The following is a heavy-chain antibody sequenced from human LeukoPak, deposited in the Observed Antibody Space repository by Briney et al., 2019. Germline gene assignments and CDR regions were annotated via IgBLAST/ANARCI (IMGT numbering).Heavy chain of an antibody. CDR3: ARDLCTNGVCYTTGYYYYYGMDV. CDR1: GYTFTGYY. CDR2: INPNSGGT. D-gene: IGHD2-8*01. Sequence: ASVKVSCKASGYTFTGYYMHWVRQAPGQGLEWMGWINPNSGGTNYAQKFQGRVTMTRDTSISTAYMELSRLRSDDTAVYYCARDLCTNGVCYTTGYYYYYGMDVWGQGTTVTVSS. V-gene: IGHV1-2*02. J-gene: IGHJ6*02.